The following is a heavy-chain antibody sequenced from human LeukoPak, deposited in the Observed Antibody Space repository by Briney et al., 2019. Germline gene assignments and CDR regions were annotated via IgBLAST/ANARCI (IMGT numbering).Heavy chain of an antibody. Sequence: GGSLRLSCAASGFTLSSYGMHWVRQAPGKGLEWVAFIRYDGSNKYYADSVKGRFTISRDNSKNTLYLQMSSLRAEDTTVYYCAKDPLIEYSSSSLDYWGQGTLVTVSS. D-gene: IGHD6-6*01. CDR1: GFTLSSYG. V-gene: IGHV3-30*02. J-gene: IGHJ4*02. CDR2: IRYDGSNK. CDR3: AKDPLIEYSSSSLDY.